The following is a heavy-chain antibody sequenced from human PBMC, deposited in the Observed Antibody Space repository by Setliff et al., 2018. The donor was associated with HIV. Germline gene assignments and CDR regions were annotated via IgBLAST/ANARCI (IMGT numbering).Heavy chain of an antibody. D-gene: IGHD3-10*01. CDR1: GFTFSTST. CDR2: ISYDGSNK. Sequence: GGSLRLSCAASGFTFSTSTMNWVRQAPGKGLEWVAVISYDGSNKYYADSVKGRFTISRDNSKNTLYLQMSSLRAEDTAVYYCARDRRASGSYSYFDSWGQGTLVTVS. V-gene: IGHV3-30*04. CDR3: ARDRRASGSYSYFDS. J-gene: IGHJ5*01.